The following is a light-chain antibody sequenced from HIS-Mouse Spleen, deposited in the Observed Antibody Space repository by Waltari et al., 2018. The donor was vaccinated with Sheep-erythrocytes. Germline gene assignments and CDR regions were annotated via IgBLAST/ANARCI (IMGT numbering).Light chain of an antibody. J-gene: IGLJ3*02. CDR1: SSDVVSSNI. V-gene: IGLV2-23*01. Sequence: QSALTQPASVSGSPGQSITISCTGTSSDVVSSNILSWYQQHPGKAPKLMIYEGSKRPSGVSNRFSGSKSGNTASLTISGLQAEDEADYYCCSYAGSSTPWVFGGGTKLTVL. CDR3: CSYAGSSTPWV. CDR2: EGS.